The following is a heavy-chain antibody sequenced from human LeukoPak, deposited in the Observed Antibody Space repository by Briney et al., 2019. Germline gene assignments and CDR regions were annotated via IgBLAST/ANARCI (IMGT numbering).Heavy chain of an antibody. CDR1: GYTFTGYY. CDR3: ARDPTTGTIFGVVSYMDV. D-gene: IGHD3-3*01. Sequence: ASVKVSCKASGYTFTGYYMHWVRQAPGQGLEWMGWISAYNGNTNYAQKLQGRVTMTMDTSTSTAYMELRSLRSDDTAVYYCARDPTTGTIFGVVSYMDVWGKGTTVTVSS. V-gene: IGHV1-18*04. J-gene: IGHJ6*03. CDR2: ISAYNGNT.